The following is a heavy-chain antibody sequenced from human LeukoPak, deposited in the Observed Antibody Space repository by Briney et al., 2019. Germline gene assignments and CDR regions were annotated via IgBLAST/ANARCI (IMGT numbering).Heavy chain of an antibody. D-gene: IGHD5-18*01. CDR2: ISSSSSYI. CDR1: GFTFSTYS. Sequence: GGSLRLSCTASGFTFSTYSMNWVRQAPGKGLEWVSSISSSSSYIYYADSVKGRFTISRDNAKNSLYLQMNSLRAEDTAVYYCARGDSYGYFYWGQGTLVTVSS. J-gene: IGHJ4*02. CDR3: ARGDSYGYFY. V-gene: IGHV3-21*01.